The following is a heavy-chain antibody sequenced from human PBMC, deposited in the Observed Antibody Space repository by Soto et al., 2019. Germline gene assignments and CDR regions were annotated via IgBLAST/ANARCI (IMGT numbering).Heavy chain of an antibody. D-gene: IGHD5-18*01. V-gene: IGHV3-7*05. CDR3: ARVRWPSFSVDTAMDNPYYYYYYGMDV. Sequence: GGSLRLSCAASGFTFSSYWMSWVRQAPGKGLEWVANIKQDGSEKYYVDSVKGRFTISRDNAKNSLYLQMNSLRAEDTAVDYCARVRWPSFSVDTAMDNPYYYYYYGMDVWGQGTTVTVSS. CDR2: IKQDGSEK. J-gene: IGHJ6*02. CDR1: GFTFSSYW.